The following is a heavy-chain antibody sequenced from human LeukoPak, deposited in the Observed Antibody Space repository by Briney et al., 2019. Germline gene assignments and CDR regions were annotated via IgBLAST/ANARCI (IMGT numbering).Heavy chain of an antibody. V-gene: IGHV3-30*04. Sequence: GGSLRLSCAASGFTFSSYTMHWVRQAPGKGLEWVTVISYDGSSKYSADSMKGRFTISRDNSKNTLYLQMNSLRVEDTAVYYCARGGEYYGMDFWGQGTTVTVSS. CDR2: ISYDGSSK. D-gene: IGHD3-16*01. CDR3: ARGGEYYGMDF. J-gene: IGHJ6*02. CDR1: GFTFSSYT.